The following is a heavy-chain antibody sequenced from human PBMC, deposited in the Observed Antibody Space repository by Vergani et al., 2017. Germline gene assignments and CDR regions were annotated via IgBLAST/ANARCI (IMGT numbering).Heavy chain of an antibody. Sequence: EVQLVESEGGSVQPGGSLRLSCEASGFTFNSYYMSWVRQIPGKGLEWVANINQIGSAKAYADSVKGRFTISRDNARNSLYLQMNSLRAEDTAVYYCASHFWNGAYWGQGTLVTVSS. CDR2: INQIGSAK. V-gene: IGHV3-7*01. D-gene: IGHD3-3*01. CDR3: ASHFWNGAY. J-gene: IGHJ4*02. CDR1: GFTFNSYY.